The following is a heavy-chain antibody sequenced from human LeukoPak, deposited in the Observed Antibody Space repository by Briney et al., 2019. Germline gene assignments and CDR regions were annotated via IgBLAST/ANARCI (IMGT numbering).Heavy chain of an antibody. D-gene: IGHD2-15*01. Sequence: GGSLRLSCAASGFTFSSYAMHWVRQAPGKGLEWVAVISYDGSNKYYADSVKGRFTISRDNSKNTLYLQTNSLRAEDTAVYYCAREMVAATEYGMDVWGQGTTVTVSS. J-gene: IGHJ6*02. CDR1: GFTFSSYA. CDR3: AREMVAATEYGMDV. CDR2: ISYDGSNK. V-gene: IGHV3-30-3*01.